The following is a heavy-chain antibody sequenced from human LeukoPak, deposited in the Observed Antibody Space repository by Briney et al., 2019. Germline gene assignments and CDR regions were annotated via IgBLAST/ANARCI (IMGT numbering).Heavy chain of an antibody. J-gene: IGHJ4*02. CDR1: GFTFSTYS. D-gene: IGHD3-22*01. CDR3: ARELYYYDSSGYGLAY. Sequence: GGSLRLSCAASGFTFSTYSMNWVRQAPGKGLEWVSYISSTSNYIYYADSVKGRFTISRDNAKNSLYLQMNSLRAEDTAVYYCARELYYYDSSGYGLAYWGQGTLVTVSS. CDR2: ISSTSNYI. V-gene: IGHV3-21*05.